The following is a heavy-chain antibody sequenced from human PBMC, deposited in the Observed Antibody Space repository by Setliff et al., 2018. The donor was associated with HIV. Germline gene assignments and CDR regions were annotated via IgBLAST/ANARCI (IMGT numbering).Heavy chain of an antibody. V-gene: IGHV4-34*01. D-gene: IGHD3-16*01. Sequence: SETLSLTCAVYGGSFSGYYWSWIRQPPGKGLEWIGEINHSGSTNYNPSLKSRVTISVDTSKNQFSLKLSSVTAADTAVYYCAIPQRGGLRWDYWGQGTLVTVTS. CDR1: GGSFSGYY. CDR2: INHSGST. J-gene: IGHJ4*02. CDR3: AIPQRGGLRWDY.